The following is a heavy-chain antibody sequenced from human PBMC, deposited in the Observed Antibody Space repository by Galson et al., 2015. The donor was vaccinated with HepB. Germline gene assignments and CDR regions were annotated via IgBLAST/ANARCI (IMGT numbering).Heavy chain of an antibody. D-gene: IGHD1-26*01. V-gene: IGHV1-69*13. CDR3: AVHSVGATSPSDAFDM. J-gene: IGHJ3*02. CDR1: GGTFSSYA. Sequence: SVKVSCKASGGTFSSYAISWVRQAPGQGLEWMGGISPIFGTANYAQKFQGRVTITADEYTSTAYMELSSLRSEDTAVYYCAVHSVGATSPSDAFDMWGQGTMVTVSS. CDR2: ISPIFGTA.